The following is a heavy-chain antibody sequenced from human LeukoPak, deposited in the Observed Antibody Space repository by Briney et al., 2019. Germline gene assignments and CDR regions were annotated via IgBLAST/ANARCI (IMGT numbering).Heavy chain of an antibody. CDR1: GYTFTSYD. CDR2: MNPNSGNT. D-gene: IGHD3-3*01. Sequence: ASVTVSFKASGYTFTSYDINWVRQATGQGLEWMGWMNPNSGNTGYAQKFQGRVTITRNTSIRTAYMELSSLRSEDTAVYYCARGLVWSGLLLVLWGQGTLVTVSS. CDR3: ARGLVWSGLLLVL. V-gene: IGHV1-8*03. J-gene: IGHJ4*02.